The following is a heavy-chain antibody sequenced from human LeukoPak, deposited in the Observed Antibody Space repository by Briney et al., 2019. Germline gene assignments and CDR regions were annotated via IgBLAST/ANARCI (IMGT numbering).Heavy chain of an antibody. CDR3: ARQTGSGLFILP. V-gene: IGHV4-39*01. CDR1: GVSISSSNSY. Sequence: PSETLSLTCTVSGVSISSSNSYWGWIRQPPGKGLEWIGSIYYSGNTYYNASLKSQVSISIDTSKDQFSLRLTSVTAADTAVYYCARQTGSGLFILPGGQGALVTVSS. D-gene: IGHD3/OR15-3a*01. J-gene: IGHJ4*02. CDR2: IYYSGNT.